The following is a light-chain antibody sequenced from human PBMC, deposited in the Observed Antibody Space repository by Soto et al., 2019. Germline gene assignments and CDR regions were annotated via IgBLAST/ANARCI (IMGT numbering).Light chain of an antibody. CDR3: CLYAVTFYV. Sequence: QSALTQPASVSGSPGQSITISCTGTSSDVGANNYVSWYQQYPGKAPKLMIYEVSDRPSGVSTRFSGSKSGNTASLTISGLQAEDEADYYCCLYAVTFYVFGTGTKVTVL. V-gene: IGLV2-14*01. CDR2: EVS. CDR1: SSDVGANNY. J-gene: IGLJ1*01.